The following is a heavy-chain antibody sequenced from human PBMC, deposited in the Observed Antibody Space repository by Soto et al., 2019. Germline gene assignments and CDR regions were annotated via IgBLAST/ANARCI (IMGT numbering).Heavy chain of an antibody. CDR3: ARSPHGYCSGGSCYSDY. Sequence: QVQLQESGPGLVKPSQTLSLTCTVSGGSISSGGYYWSWIRQHPGKGLEWIGYIYYSGSTYYNPSLKSRVTISVDTSKNQFSLKLSSVTAADTAGYYCARSPHGYCSGGSCYSDYWGQGTLVTVSS. V-gene: IGHV4-31*03. D-gene: IGHD2-15*01. CDR2: IYYSGST. J-gene: IGHJ4*02. CDR1: GGSISSGGYY.